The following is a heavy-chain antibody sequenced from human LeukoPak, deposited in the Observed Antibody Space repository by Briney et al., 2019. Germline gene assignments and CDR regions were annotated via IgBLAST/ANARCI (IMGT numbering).Heavy chain of an antibody. D-gene: IGHD4/OR15-4a*01. J-gene: IGHJ4*02. CDR3: ARLGSERGQTYGAPDY. CDR1: GGSLSTYY. V-gene: IGHV4-59*08. Sequence: SETLSLTCTVSGGSLSTYYWTWIRQPPGKALEWIGNIYHSGSTNYNPSLKSRVTMSVDTSKNLFSLKLTSVTAADTAAYYCARLGSERGQTYGAPDYWGQGILVAVSS. CDR2: IYHSGST.